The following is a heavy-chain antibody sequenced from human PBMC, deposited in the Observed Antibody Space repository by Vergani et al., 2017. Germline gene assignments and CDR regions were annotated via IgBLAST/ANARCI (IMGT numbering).Heavy chain of an antibody. CDR1: GYSFSSYD. V-gene: IGHV7-4-1*02. D-gene: IGHD6-19*01. Sequence: QVQLVQSGAEVKKPGASVKVSCRASGYSFSSYDISWVRQAPGQGLEWMGWINTNTGNPTYAQGFTGRFVFSLDTSVSTAYLQISSLKAEDTAVYYCARVGNSSGWSWYFDLWGRGTLVTVSS. CDR2: INTNTGNP. CDR3: ARVGNSSGWSWYFDL. J-gene: IGHJ2*01.